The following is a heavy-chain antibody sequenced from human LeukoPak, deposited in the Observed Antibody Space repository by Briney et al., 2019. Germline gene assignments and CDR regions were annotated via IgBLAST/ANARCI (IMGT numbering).Heavy chain of an antibody. J-gene: IGHJ6*02. CDR2: IRYDGSNK. CDR3: ARDSVPRAAAGSYYYYGMDV. Sequence: GGSLRLSCAASGFTFSSYGMHWVRQAPGKGLEGVAFIRYDGSNKYYADSVKGRFTISRYNAKNSLYLQMNSLRAEDTAVYYCARDSVPRAAAGSYYYYGMDVWGQGTTVTVSS. D-gene: IGHD6-13*01. V-gene: IGHV3-30*02. CDR1: GFTFSSYG.